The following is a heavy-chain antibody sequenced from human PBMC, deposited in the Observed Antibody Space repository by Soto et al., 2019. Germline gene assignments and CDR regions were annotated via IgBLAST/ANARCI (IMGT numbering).Heavy chain of an antibody. CDR1: GYTFTSYG. Sequence: ASVKVSCKASGYTFTSYGISWVRQAPGQGLEWMGWISAYNGNTNYAQKLQGRVTMTTDTSTSTAYMELRSLRSDDTAVYYCARVPTITIFGVVTHLLYPPCFDYWGQGTLVTVSS. V-gene: IGHV1-18*01. D-gene: IGHD3-3*01. J-gene: IGHJ4*02. CDR2: ISAYNGNT. CDR3: ARVPTITIFGVVTHLLYPPCFDY.